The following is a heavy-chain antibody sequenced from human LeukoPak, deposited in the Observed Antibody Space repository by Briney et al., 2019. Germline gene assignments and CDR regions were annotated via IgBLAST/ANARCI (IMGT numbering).Heavy chain of an antibody. V-gene: IGHV3-11*01. CDR2: ISTTGTTI. J-gene: IGHJ2*01. CDR3: ARDVVVRGWLGFDLPLGYFDL. CDR1: GFTFSDYY. D-gene: IGHD3-22*01. Sequence: GGSLRLSCAASGFTFSDYYMHWIRQAPGKSLEWISYISTTGTTIHYADSVRGRFTISRDNANNSLYLQMNSLRAEDTALYYCARDVVVRGWLGFDLPLGYFDLWGRGTLVTVSS.